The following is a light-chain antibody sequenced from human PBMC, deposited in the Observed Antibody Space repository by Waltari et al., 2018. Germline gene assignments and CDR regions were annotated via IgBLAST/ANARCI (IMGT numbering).Light chain of an antibody. CDR1: QSVLYSSNNKNY. CDR3: QQYYTTPLT. V-gene: IGKV4-1*01. Sequence: DIVMTQSPDSLAVSLGERATINCKSSQSVLYSSNNKNYLAWYQQKPRQPPKLLIYWASTRESGVPDRFSGSGSETDFTLTISNLQAEDVAVYYCQQYYTTPLTFGGGTKVEIK. J-gene: IGKJ4*01. CDR2: WAS.